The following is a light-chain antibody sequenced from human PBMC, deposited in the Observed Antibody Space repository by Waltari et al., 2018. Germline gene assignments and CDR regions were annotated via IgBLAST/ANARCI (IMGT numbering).Light chain of an antibody. Sequence: EIVMTQSPATLSVAPGEIATISCRASQIVLTNFAWYQHKPGKAPRLLIYDASTRATGIPPRFSGSGSGTEFTLTISSLQPEDFAVYYCQQYKNWPPLTFGGGTKVEIK. CDR1: QIVLTN. V-gene: IGKV3-15*01. CDR2: DAS. J-gene: IGKJ4*01. CDR3: QQYKNWPPLT.